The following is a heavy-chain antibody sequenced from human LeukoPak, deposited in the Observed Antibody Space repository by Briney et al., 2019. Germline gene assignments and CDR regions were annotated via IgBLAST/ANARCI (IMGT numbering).Heavy chain of an antibody. J-gene: IGHJ4*02. V-gene: IGHV1-2*05. Sequence: ASVTVSCKASGYSFTGYYIHWVRQAPGQGLEWMGRINPNNGGTNYAQKSQGRVTMTTDTSISTAYMELSRLRSDDTVVYYCARDLSGWYGDFDYWGQGTLVTVSS. CDR3: ARDLSGWYGDFDY. D-gene: IGHD6-19*01. CDR1: GYSFTGYY. CDR2: INPNNGGT.